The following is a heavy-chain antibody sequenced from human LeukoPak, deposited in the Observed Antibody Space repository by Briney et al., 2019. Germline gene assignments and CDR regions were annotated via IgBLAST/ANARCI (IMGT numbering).Heavy chain of an antibody. J-gene: IGHJ4*02. V-gene: IGHV1-2*02. D-gene: IGHD4-23*01. Sequence: ASVKVSCKASGYTFTGYYMHWVRQAPGQGLEWMGWINPNSGGTNYAQKFQGRVTMTRDTSITTAYMELTRLRSDDTAVYYCARAEHYGGNSQFDYWGQGSLVTVSS. CDR3: ARAEHYGGNSQFDY. CDR1: GYTFTGYY. CDR2: INPNSGGT.